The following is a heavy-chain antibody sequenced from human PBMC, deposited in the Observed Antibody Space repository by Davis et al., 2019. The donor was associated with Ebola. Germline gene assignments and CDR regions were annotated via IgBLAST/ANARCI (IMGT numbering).Heavy chain of an antibody. Sequence: PGGSLRLSCAASGFTFSTYLMSWVRQAPGKGLEWVSAISGSGSSTYYADSVKGRFPITRDKFKNTLYLQINSLGAEDTAVYYCARAQALAGISYFDYWGQGTLVTVSS. V-gene: IGHV3-23*01. CDR2: ISGSGSST. D-gene: IGHD3-10*01. CDR1: GFTFSTYL. CDR3: ARAQALAGISYFDY. J-gene: IGHJ4*02.